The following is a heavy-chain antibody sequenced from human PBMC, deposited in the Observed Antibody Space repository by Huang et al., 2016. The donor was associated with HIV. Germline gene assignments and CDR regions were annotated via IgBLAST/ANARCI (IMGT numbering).Heavy chain of an antibody. CDR2: IYPGDSDT. CDR1: GYRFRSNW. V-gene: IGHV5-51*01. Sequence: EVQLVQSGAEVKKPGESLKISCKGSGYRFRSNWIGWVRQMPGKGLEWMGVIYPGDSDTRDIPSVQGKVTSSADKSINTAYLQWSSLKASDTAMYYCARLIGSPSFYYGLDVWGQGTTVTVSS. J-gene: IGHJ6*02. D-gene: IGHD3-10*01. CDR3: ARLIGSPSFYYGLDV.